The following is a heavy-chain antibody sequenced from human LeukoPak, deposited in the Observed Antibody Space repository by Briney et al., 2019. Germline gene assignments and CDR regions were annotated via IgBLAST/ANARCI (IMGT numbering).Heavy chain of an antibody. CDR2: INHSGST. V-gene: IGHV4-34*01. D-gene: IGHD2-2*01. J-gene: IGHJ4*02. CDR1: GGSFSGYY. CDR3: ARKASIRGGFH. Sequence: SETLSLTCAVYGGSFSGYYWSWLRQPPGKGLEWIGEINHSGSTSYNPSLKSRITISVDTSKNQFSLKLISVTAADTAVYYCARKASIRGGFHWGQGTLVTVSS.